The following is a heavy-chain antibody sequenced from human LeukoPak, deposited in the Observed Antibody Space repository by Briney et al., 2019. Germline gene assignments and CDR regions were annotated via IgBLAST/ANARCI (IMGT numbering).Heavy chain of an antibody. V-gene: IGHV4-38-2*01. CDR2: SYHSGTT. J-gene: IGHJ5*02. Sequence: SETLSLTCAVSGYSISSAYFWGWIRQPPGKGLEWIGSSYHSGTTYYNPSLKSRVTISIDMSNNQFSLNLISVTAADTAVYYCARHACGITTSCHINWFDPWGQGTLVTVSS. CDR1: GYSISSAYF. CDR3: ARHACGITTSCHINWFDP. D-gene: IGHD2-2*01.